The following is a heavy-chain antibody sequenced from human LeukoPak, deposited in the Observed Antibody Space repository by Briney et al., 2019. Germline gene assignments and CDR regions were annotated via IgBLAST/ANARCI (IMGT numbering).Heavy chain of an antibody. V-gene: IGHV3-53*01. CDR2: IYSGGST. CDR1: GFTVSSNY. Sequence: GGSLRLSCAASGFTVSSNYMSWVRQAPGKGLEWVSVIYSGGSTYYADSVKGRFTISRDNSKNTLYLQMNSLRAEDTAVYYCARDDILTGCLDYWGQGTLVTVSS. J-gene: IGHJ4*02. CDR3: ARDDILTGCLDY. D-gene: IGHD3-9*01.